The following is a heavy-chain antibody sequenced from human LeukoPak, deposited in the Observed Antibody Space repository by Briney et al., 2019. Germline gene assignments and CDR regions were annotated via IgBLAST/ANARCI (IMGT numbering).Heavy chain of an antibody. Sequence: SETLSLTCTVSGDSISSGYYWGWIRQPPGKGLEWIGSIYHSGSTYYNPSVEGRVTVSVDTSKNQLSLKLSSVTAADTAVYYCARDRRHDTDGYYYNWFDPWGQGTLVTVSS. V-gene: IGHV4-38-2*02. D-gene: IGHD3-22*01. J-gene: IGHJ5*02. CDR3: ARDRRHDTDGYYYNWFDP. CDR2: IYHSGST. CDR1: GDSISSGYY.